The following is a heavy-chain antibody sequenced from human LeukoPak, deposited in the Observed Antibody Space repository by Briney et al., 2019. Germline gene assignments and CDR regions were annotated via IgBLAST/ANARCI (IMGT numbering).Heavy chain of an antibody. CDR1: GGSFSGYY. J-gene: IGHJ4*02. Sequence: SETLSLTCAVYGGSFSGYYWSWIRQPPGKGLEWIGEINHSGSTTNHNPSLKSRVTMSVDTSKNQFSLKMTSVTAADTAVYYCARKSGYARDYWGQGTLVIVSS. D-gene: IGHD5-12*01. V-gene: IGHV4-34*01. CDR3: ARKSGYARDY. CDR2: INHSGSTT.